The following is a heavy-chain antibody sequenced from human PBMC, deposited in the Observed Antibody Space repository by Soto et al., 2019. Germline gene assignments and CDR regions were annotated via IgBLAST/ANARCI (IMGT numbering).Heavy chain of an antibody. CDR2: IFPSGST. Sequence: PSETLSLTCGVSGGSLSGATYSWNWIRQPPGKGLEWIGYIFPSGSTYYNPSLKSRVTISVDTSKNQFSLKLSSVTAADTAVYYCARILYDFWSGYYLHVDYWGQGTLVTVSS. V-gene: IGHV4-30-2*01. CDR1: GGSLSGATYS. D-gene: IGHD3-3*01. CDR3: ARILYDFWSGYYLHVDY. J-gene: IGHJ4*02.